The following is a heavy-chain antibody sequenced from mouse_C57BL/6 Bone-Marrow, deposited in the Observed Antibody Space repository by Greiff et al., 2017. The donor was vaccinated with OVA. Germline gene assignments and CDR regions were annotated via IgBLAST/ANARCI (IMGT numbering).Heavy chain of an antibody. V-gene: IGHV1-55*01. D-gene: IGHD4-1*02. CDR2: IYPGGGST. CDR1: GYTFTSYW. Sequence: QVQLQQPGAELVKPGASVKMSCKASGYTFTSYWITWVKQRPGKGLEWIGDIYPGGGSTNYNEKFKSNATLTVDTSSSTSYMKLSSLTSEDSAVYYCARAQLGLDYWGQGTTLTVSS. J-gene: IGHJ2*01. CDR3: ARAQLGLDY.